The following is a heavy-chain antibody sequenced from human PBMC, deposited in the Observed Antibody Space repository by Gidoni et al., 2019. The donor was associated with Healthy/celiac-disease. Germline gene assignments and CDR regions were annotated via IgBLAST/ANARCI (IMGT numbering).Heavy chain of an antibody. D-gene: IGHD2-15*01. CDR3: ARDRVGGIVVVVAPLDY. V-gene: IGHV3-30-3*01. Sequence: QVQLVESGGGVVQPGRSLRLSCAASGFTFSSYAMHWVRQAPGKGLEWVAVISYDGSNKYYADSVKGRFTISRDNSKNTLYLQMNSLRAEDTAVYYCARDRVGGIVVVVAPLDYWGQGTLVTVSS. J-gene: IGHJ4*02. CDR2: ISYDGSNK. CDR1: GFTFSSYA.